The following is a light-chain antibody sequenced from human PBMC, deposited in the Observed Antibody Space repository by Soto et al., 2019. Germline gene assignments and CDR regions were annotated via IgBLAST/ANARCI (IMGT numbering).Light chain of an antibody. CDR2: DAC. CDR3: QQYDEWPLT. J-gene: IGKJ4*01. Sequence: EKVMTQSPATLSVSPGERATLSCRASQNVKTRLAWYQQKPGQAPRLLIYDACTRATGIPARFSGSASGTEFTLTISSLQSEDFAVYYCQQYDEWPLTFGGGTKVEIK. V-gene: IGKV3-15*01. CDR1: QNVKTR.